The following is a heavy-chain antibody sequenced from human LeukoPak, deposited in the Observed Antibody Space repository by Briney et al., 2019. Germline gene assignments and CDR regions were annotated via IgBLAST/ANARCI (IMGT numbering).Heavy chain of an antibody. D-gene: IGHD5-18*01. Sequence: SGPALVKPTRTLTLTCTCSGFSLSTSGMYVSWIRQPPGKALEWLARIDWDDAKYYSTSLKTRLTISKDTSKNQVVLTMTNMDPVDTATYYCARENNYGYDYWGQGTLVTASS. CDR1: GFSLSTSGMY. J-gene: IGHJ4*02. CDR2: IDWDDAK. CDR3: ARENNYGYDY. V-gene: IGHV2-70*11.